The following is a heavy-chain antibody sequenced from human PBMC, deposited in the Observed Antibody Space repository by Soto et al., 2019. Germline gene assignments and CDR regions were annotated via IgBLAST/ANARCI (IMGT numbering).Heavy chain of an antibody. V-gene: IGHV1-3*01. CDR1: GYTFTSYA. D-gene: IGHD3-10*01. CDR2: VNAGNGNT. J-gene: IGHJ3*02. Sequence: ASVKVSCKASGYTFTSYAMHWVRKAPGQRLEWMGWVNAGNGNTRYSQKFQGRVTITRDTSANVAYMELTSLISEDTAVYYCARDRGTTMARGRDAFDIWGQGIMVTVSS. CDR3: ARDRGTTMARGRDAFDI.